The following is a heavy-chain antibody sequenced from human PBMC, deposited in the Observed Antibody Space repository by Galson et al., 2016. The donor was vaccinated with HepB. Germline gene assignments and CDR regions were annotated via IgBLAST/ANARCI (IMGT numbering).Heavy chain of an antibody. Sequence: SLRLSCAASGFTFSRYGMHWVRQAPGKGLECVADIWDDGRNKKYAESVKGRVTVSRDNSKNTLFLQMNSLRAEDTAMYYCAREYYDIDGTAFDPWGQGTLVIVSS. J-gene: IGHJ5*02. CDR1: GFTFSRYG. V-gene: IGHV3-33*01. CDR3: AREYYDIDGTAFDP. D-gene: IGHD3-9*01. CDR2: IWDDGRNK.